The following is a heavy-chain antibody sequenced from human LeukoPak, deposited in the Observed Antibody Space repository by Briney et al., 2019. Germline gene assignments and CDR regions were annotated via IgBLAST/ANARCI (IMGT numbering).Heavy chain of an antibody. CDR1: GFTFSTYA. D-gene: IGHD2-15*01. Sequence: PGGSLRLSCAASGFTFSTYAMSWVRQAPGKGLEWVAVIWYDGSNKYYADSVKGRFTISRDNSKNTLYLQMNSLRAEDTAVYYCARAAIGYCSGGSCNYFDYWGQGTLVTVSS. CDR2: IWYDGSNK. J-gene: IGHJ4*02. V-gene: IGHV3-33*08. CDR3: ARAAIGYCSGGSCNYFDY.